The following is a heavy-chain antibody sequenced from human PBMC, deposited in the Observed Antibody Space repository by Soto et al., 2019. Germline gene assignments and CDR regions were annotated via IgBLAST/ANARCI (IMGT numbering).Heavy chain of an antibody. Sequence: EVQLVESGGGLVKPGGSLRLSCAASGFTFSSYSMNWVRQAPGKGLEWVSSISSSSSYIYYADSVKDRFTISRDNAKNSLYLQMNSLRAEDTAVYYCASGAGAAAGPLGNNWFDPWGQGTLVTVSS. CDR2: ISSSSSYI. J-gene: IGHJ5*02. CDR3: ASGAGAAAGPLGNNWFDP. CDR1: GFTFSSYS. V-gene: IGHV3-21*01. D-gene: IGHD6-13*01.